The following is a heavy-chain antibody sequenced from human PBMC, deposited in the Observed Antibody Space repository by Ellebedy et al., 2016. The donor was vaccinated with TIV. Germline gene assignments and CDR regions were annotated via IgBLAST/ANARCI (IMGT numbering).Heavy chain of an antibody. D-gene: IGHD1-1*01. CDR1: GFTFSSYG. J-gene: IGHJ5*02. V-gene: IGHV3-33*06. CDR2: IWYDGSNK. CDR3: AKDDDTSLRIRFDP. Sequence: GESLKISCAAPGFTFSSYGLHWVRQAPGKGLEWVAVIWYDGSNKYYADAVKGRFTISRDNSKNTLYLQMDSLRAEDTAVYYCAKDDDTSLRIRFDPWGQGTLVTVSS.